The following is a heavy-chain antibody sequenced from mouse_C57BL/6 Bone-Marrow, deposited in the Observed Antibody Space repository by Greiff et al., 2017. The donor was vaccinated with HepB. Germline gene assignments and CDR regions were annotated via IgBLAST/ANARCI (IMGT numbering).Heavy chain of an antibody. Sequence: EVQLQQSGPVLVKPGASVKMSCKASGYTFTDYYMNWVKQSHGKSLEWIGVINPYNGGTSYNQKFKGKATLTVDKSSSTAYMELNSLTSEDSAVYYCARELCWYFDVWGTGTTVTVSS. J-gene: IGHJ1*03. D-gene: IGHD1-1*02. CDR2: INPYNGGT. CDR1: GYTFTDYY. CDR3: ARELCWYFDV. V-gene: IGHV1-19*01.